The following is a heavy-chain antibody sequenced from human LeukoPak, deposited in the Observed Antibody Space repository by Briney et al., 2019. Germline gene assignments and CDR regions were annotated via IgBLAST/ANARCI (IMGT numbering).Heavy chain of an antibody. V-gene: IGHV3-30-3*01. Sequence: GGSLRLSCAASGFTFSSYAMHWVRQAPGKGLEWVAVISYDGSNKYYADSVKGRFTISRDNSKNTLYLQMNSLRAEDTAVYYCAREKAVQLKFSLDCWGQGTLVTVSS. D-gene: IGHD1-1*01. CDR3: AREKAVQLKFSLDC. J-gene: IGHJ4*02. CDR2: ISYDGSNK. CDR1: GFTFSSYA.